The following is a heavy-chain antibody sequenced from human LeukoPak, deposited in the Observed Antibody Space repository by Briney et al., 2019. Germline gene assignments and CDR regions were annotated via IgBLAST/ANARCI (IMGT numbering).Heavy chain of an antibody. Sequence: SETLSLTCTVSGGSISSSYWTWIRQPPGKGLEWIGYISTSGSTDYNPSLKGRVTISVDTSKNQFSLKLTSVTAADTAMYYCARQIAAPGNYYYYMDVWGKGTTVTVSS. V-gene: IGHV4-4*09. CDR3: ARQIAAPGNYYYYMDV. CDR2: ISTSGST. J-gene: IGHJ6*03. CDR1: GGSISSSY. D-gene: IGHD6-13*01.